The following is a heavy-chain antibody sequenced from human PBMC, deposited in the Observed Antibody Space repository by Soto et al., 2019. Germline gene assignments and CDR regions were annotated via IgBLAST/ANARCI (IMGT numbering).Heavy chain of an antibody. CDR2: IYYSGST. J-gene: IGHJ3*02. CDR1: GGSISSYY. V-gene: IGHV4-59*08. Sequence: SETLSLTCTVSGGSISSYYWSWIRQPPGKGLEWIGYIYYSGSTNYNPSLKSRVTISVDTSKNQFSLKLSSVTAADTAVYYCARRYSSAFDIWGHGTMVTVS. CDR3: ARRYSSAFDI. D-gene: IGHD6-13*01.